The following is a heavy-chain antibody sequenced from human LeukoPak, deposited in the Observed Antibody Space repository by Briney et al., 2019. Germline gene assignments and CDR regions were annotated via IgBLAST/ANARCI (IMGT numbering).Heavy chain of an antibody. CDR1: GGTFSSYA. CDR3: ARLAKDVYSSGWYGGAFDI. V-gene: IGHV1-69*05. Sequence: ASVKVSCKASGGTFSSYAISWVRQAPGQGLEWMGRIIPIFGTANYAQKFQGRVTITTDESTSTAYMGLSSLRSEDTAVYYCARLAKDVYSSGWYGGAFDIWGQGTMVTVSS. CDR2: IIPIFGTA. J-gene: IGHJ3*02. D-gene: IGHD6-19*01.